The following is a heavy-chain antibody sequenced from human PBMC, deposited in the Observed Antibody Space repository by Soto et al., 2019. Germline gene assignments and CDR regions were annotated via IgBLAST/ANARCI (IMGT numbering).Heavy chain of an antibody. CDR1: GYTFTSYD. J-gene: IGHJ6*02. CDR3: ARGASRQPTLYYYYYGMDV. Sequence: QVQLVQSGAEVKKPGASVKVSCKASGYTFTSYDINWVRQATGQGLEWMGWMNPNSGNTGYAQKFQGRVTMTRNTSISTAYMELSSLRSEDTAVYYCARGASRQPTLYYYYYGMDVWGQGTTVTVSS. D-gene: IGHD3-16*01. V-gene: IGHV1-8*01. CDR2: MNPNSGNT.